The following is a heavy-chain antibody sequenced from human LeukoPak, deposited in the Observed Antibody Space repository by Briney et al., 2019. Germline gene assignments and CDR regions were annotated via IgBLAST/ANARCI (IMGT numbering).Heavy chain of an antibody. Sequence: PGGSLRLSCAASGFTFSTYSMNWVRQAPGKGLEWVSYISSSSSTIYYADSVKGRFTISRDNAKNSLYLQMNSLRAEDTAVYYCAREDLVVVPAASRYYYYGMDVWGQGTTVTVSS. D-gene: IGHD2-2*01. V-gene: IGHV3-48*01. CDR3: AREDLVVVPAASRYYYYGMDV. CDR2: ISSSSSTI. CDR1: GFTFSTYS. J-gene: IGHJ6*02.